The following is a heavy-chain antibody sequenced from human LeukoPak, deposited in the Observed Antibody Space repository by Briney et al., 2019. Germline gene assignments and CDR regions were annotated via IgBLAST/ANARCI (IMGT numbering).Heavy chain of an antibody. Sequence: ASVKVSCKASEYTFTGYYMHWVRQAPGQGFEWMGWVNPNSGGTNYAQKFQGRVTMTRDTSISTAYMDLSRLTSDDTAVYYCARVIEYSGYDFRFDYWGQGTLVTVSS. CDR3: ARVIEYSGYDFRFDY. J-gene: IGHJ4*02. V-gene: IGHV1-2*02. CDR2: VNPNSGGT. D-gene: IGHD5-12*01. CDR1: EYTFTGYY.